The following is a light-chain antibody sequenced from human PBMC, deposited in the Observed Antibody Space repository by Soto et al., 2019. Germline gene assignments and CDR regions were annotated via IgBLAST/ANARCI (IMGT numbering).Light chain of an antibody. CDR1: SSDVGGYNY. J-gene: IGLJ2*01. Sequence: QSALTQPPSASGSPGQSVTISCTGTSSDVGGYNYVSWYQQHPGKAPKFMIYEVSKRPSGVPDRFSGSKSGNTASLTVSGLQAEDEADYYCSSYAGINNLVFGGGTKLTVL. CDR2: EVS. CDR3: SSYAGINNLV. V-gene: IGLV2-8*01.